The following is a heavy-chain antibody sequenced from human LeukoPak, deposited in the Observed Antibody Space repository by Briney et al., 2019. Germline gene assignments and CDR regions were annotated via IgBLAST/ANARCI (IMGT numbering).Heavy chain of an antibody. CDR3: TRSSFDWTDWFDP. CDR1: GFTFGDYA. D-gene: IGHD3-9*01. Sequence: GGSLRLSCTASGFTFGDYAMSWFRQAPGKGLGWVGFIRSKAYGGTTEYAASVKGRFTISRDDSKSIAYLQMNSLKTEDTAVYYCTRSSFDWTDWFDPWGQGTLVTVSS. CDR2: IRSKAYGGTT. J-gene: IGHJ5*02. V-gene: IGHV3-49*03.